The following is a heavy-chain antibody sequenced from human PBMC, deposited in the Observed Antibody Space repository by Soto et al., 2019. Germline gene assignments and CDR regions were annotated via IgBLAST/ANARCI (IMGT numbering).Heavy chain of an antibody. V-gene: IGHV4-30-4*01. CDR3: ARDHAGYCSGGSCGGMDV. CDR2: IYYSGST. Sequence: PSETLSLTCTVSGGSISSGDYYWSWLRQPPGKGLEWIGYIYYSGSTYYNPSLKSRVTISVDTSKNQFSLKLSSATAADTAVYYCARDHAGYCSGGSCGGMDVWGQGTTVTSP. D-gene: IGHD2-15*01. J-gene: IGHJ6*02. CDR1: GGSISSGDYY.